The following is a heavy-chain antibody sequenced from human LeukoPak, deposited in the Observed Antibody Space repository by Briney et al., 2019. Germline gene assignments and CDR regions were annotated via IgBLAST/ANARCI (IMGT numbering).Heavy chain of an antibody. J-gene: IGHJ4*02. CDR2: IYHSGST. V-gene: IGHV4-34*01. CDR3: ARVQAPLYYDILTGYMDY. CDR1: GGSFSGYY. D-gene: IGHD3-9*01. Sequence: SEALSLTCAVYGGSFSGYYWSWIRQPPGKGLEGIGEIYHSGSTNYNPSLKSRVTISVDKSKNQFSLKLSSVTAADTAVYYCARVQAPLYYDILTGYMDYWGQGTLVTVSS.